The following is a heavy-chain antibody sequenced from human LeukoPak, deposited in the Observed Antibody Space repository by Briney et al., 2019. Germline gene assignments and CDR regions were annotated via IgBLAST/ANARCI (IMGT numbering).Heavy chain of an antibody. D-gene: IGHD3-10*01. V-gene: IGHV3-9*01. CDR2: ISWNSGSI. Sequence: GGSLRLSCAASGFTFDDYAMHWVRQAPGKGLEWVSGISWNSGSIGYADSVKGRFTISRDNAKNSLYLQMNSLRAEDTALYYCAKDSTDYYGSSWFDPWGQGTLVTVSS. CDR1: GFTFDDYA. J-gene: IGHJ5*02. CDR3: AKDSTDYYGSSWFDP.